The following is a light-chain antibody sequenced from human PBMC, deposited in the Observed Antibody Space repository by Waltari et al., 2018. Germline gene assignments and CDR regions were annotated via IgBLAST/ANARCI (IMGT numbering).Light chain of an antibody. CDR3: ATWDDLLTAV. Sequence: QSILTQPPSASGTPGRTVTISCSGSNSNVGANSVCWYPQLPGTAPKLLIFGNNQRAAGGADRFSGPKSGTSASLAIRGLRSEDEADYYCATWDDLLTAVFGGGTKLTVL. J-gene: IGLJ2*01. CDR1: NSNVGANS. CDR2: GNN. V-gene: IGLV1-47*01.